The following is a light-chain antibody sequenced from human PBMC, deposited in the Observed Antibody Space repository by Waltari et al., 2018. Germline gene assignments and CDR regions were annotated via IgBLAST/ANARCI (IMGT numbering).Light chain of an antibody. J-gene: IGKJ1*01. Sequence: DIQMTQSPSTLSASVGDRVTITCRASENVNSWLAWYQEKPGKAPKLLIQKASNLESGVPSRFSGSGAGTEFALTISSLQADDFATYYCQQYRINPWTFGQGTKVEI. V-gene: IGKV1-5*03. CDR2: KAS. CDR3: QQYRINPWT. CDR1: ENVNSW.